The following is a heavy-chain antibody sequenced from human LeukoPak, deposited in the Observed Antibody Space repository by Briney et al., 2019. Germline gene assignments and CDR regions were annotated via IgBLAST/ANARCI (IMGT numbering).Heavy chain of an antibody. CDR2: ISSLSGTI. J-gene: IGHJ4*02. Sequence: GGSLRLPCAASGFTLSSYSMNWVRQAPGEGLEGVSYISSLSGTIYYADSVKGRCIISRDNAQNPLFLQMNSRRAEDTAVYYCVRDQGGAVSYWGQGTLVTVSS. CDR3: VRDQGGAVSY. V-gene: IGHV3-48*01. CDR1: GFTLSSYS. D-gene: IGHD3-16*01.